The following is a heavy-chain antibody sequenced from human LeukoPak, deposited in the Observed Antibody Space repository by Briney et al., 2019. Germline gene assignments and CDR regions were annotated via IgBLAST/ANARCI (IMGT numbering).Heavy chain of an antibody. V-gene: IGHV3-11*04. CDR2: ISSSGSTI. J-gene: IGHJ4*02. CDR1: GFTFSDYY. CDR3: ARVPPQWEQQLVFDY. Sequence: GGSLRLSCAASGFTFSDYYMSWIRQAPGKGLEWVSYISSSGSTIYYADSVKGRFTISRDNAKNSLYLQMNSLRAEDTAVYYCARVPPQWEQQLVFDYWGQGTLVTVSS. D-gene: IGHD6-13*01.